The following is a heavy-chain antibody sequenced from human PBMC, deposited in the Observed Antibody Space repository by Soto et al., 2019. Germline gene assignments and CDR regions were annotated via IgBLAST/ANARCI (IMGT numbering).Heavy chain of an antibody. D-gene: IGHD2-2*01. CDR3: ARHIVVVPAAPHHSWFDP. V-gene: IGHV4-39*01. CDR1: GDSINSDKYY. CDR2: IYFRGNT. J-gene: IGHJ5*02. Sequence: PSETLSLTCSVSGDSINSDKYYWGWIRQPPGKGLEWIGSIYFRGNTYYNPSLQTRVTISLDKSKSQFSLKLSSVTAADTAVYYCARHIVVVPAAPHHSWFDPWGQGTLVTVSS.